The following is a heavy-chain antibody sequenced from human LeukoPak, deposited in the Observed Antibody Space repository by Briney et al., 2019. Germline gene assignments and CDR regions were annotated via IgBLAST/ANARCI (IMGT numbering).Heavy chain of an antibody. CDR2: ISYDGSNK. CDR1: GFTFSSYG. J-gene: IGHJ4*02. D-gene: IGHD6-6*01. CDR3: AKDHLVRSDY. V-gene: IGHV3-30*18. Sequence: PGGSLRLSCAASGFTFSSYGMHWVRQAPGKGLEWVAVISYDGSNKYYADSVKGRFTISRDNSKNTLYLQMNSLRAEDTAVYYCAKDHLVRSDYWGQGTLVTVSS.